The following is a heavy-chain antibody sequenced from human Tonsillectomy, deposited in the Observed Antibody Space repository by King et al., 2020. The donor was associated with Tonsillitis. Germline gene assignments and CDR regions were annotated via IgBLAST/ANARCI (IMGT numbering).Heavy chain of an antibody. Sequence: VQLVESGGGVEQSGGSVRLSCEDSEFSFTNYAMSWVRQAPGKGLEWVSSNSGSGGSTYYADTVKGRFTISGDSSKKTLYLQMSSLRVEDTAVYYCAKGPAAVAGIDFSYGIAAWGQGAT. D-gene: IGHD6-19*01. V-gene: IGHV3-23*04. CDR3: AKGPAAVAGIDFSYGIAA. CDR1: EFSFTNYA. J-gene: IGHJ6*02. CDR2: NSGSGGST.